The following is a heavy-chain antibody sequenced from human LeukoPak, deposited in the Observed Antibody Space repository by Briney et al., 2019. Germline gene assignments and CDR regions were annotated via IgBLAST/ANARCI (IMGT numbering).Heavy chain of an antibody. J-gene: IGHJ4*02. V-gene: IGHV3-21*01. CDR2: ISSSSSYI. CDR3: ARIFGVSSGWRHFDY. D-gene: IGHD6-19*01. Sequence: GGSLRLSCAASGFTFSSYSMNWVRQAPGKGLEWVSSISSSSSYIYYADSVKGRFTISRDNAKNSLYLQMNSLRADDTAVYYCARIFGVSSGWRHFDYWGQGTLVTVSS. CDR1: GFTFSSYS.